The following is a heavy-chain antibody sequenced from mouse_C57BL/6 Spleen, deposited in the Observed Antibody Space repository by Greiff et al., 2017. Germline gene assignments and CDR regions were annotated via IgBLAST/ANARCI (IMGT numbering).Heavy chain of an antibody. V-gene: IGHV1-20*01. Sequence: EVKLQQSGPELVKPGDSVKISCKASGYSFTGYFMNWVMQSHGKSLEWIGRINPYNGDTFYNQKFKGKATLTVDKSSSTAHMELRSLTSEDSAVYYCARGGLRRTLYWYFDVWGTGTTVTVSS. CDR1: GYSFTGYF. J-gene: IGHJ1*03. CDR3: ARGGLRRTLYWYFDV. D-gene: IGHD2-12*01. CDR2: INPYNGDT.